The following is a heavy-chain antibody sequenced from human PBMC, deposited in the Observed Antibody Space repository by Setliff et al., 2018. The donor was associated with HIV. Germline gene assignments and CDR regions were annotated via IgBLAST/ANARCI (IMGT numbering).Heavy chain of an antibody. CDR1: GYIFRNHY. Sequence: ASVKVSCKASGYIFRNHYIHWVRQAPGKGLEWMAMINPENGDTINAQKFQGRITLASDTSTSTVYMELSSLRSEDTAVYYCAREGQVVVTAKGFDYWGLGTLVTVSS. CDR3: AREGQVVVTAKGFDY. CDR2: INPENGDT. D-gene: IGHD2-15*01. V-gene: IGHV1-46*01. J-gene: IGHJ4*02.